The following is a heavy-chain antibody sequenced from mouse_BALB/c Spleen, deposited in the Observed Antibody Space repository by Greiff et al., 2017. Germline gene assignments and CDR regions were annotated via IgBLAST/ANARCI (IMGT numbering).Heavy chain of an antibody. CDR2: INPGSGGT. D-gene: IGHD1-1*01. Sequence: QVQLQQSGAELVRPGTSVKVSCKASGYAFTNYLIEWVKQRPGQGLEWIGVINPGSGGTNYNEKFKGKATLTADKSSSTAYMQLSSLTSDDSAVYFCARNAYYYGSSYVNWYCDVWGAGTTVTVSS. V-gene: IGHV1-54*01. CDR3: ARNAYYYGSSYVNWYCDV. J-gene: IGHJ1*01. CDR1: GYAFTNYL.